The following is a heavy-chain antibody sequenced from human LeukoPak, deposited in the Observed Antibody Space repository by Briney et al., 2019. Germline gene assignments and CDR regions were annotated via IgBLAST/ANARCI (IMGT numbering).Heavy chain of an antibody. CDR1: GYTFTSYY. Sequence: ASVKVSCKASGYTFTSYYMHWVRQAPGQGLEWMGIINPSGGSTSYAQKFQGRVTMTRDTSTSTVYMELSSLRSEDTAVYYCARVGFGNYGSGSYYNARIDYYYYYYMDVWGKGTTVTVSS. J-gene: IGHJ6*03. CDR2: INPSGGST. D-gene: IGHD3-10*01. V-gene: IGHV1-46*01. CDR3: ARVGFGNYGSGSYYNARIDYYYYYYMDV.